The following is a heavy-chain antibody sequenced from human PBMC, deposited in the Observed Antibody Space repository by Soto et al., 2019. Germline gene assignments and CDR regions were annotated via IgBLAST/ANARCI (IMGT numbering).Heavy chain of an antibody. J-gene: IGHJ3*01. CDR1: GFTFSSYA. V-gene: IGHV3-23*01. CDR2: ISGSGNSA. D-gene: IGHD1-26*01. Sequence: EVQLLASGGGLVQPGGSLRLSCAASGFTFSSYAMSWVRQAPDKGLEWVSVISGSGNSAYYADSVKGRFTISRDNSKNTLYLQMNSLRAEDTALYYCAKEIIVGATPWKDAFDFWGQGTMVSVSS. CDR3: AKEIIVGATPWKDAFDF.